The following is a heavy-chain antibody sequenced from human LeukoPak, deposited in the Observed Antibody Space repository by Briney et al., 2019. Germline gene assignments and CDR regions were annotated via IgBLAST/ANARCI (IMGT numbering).Heavy chain of an antibody. CDR2: IIPIFGTA. D-gene: IGHD1-20*01. V-gene: IGHV1-69*05. CDR1: GGTFSGYA. Sequence: SVKVSCKASGGTFSGYAISWVRQAPGQGLEWMGGIIPIFGTANYAQKFQGRVTITTDESTSTAYMELSSLRSEDTAVYYCARENYNWNQYYFDYWGQGTLVTVSS. CDR3: ARENYNWNQYYFDY. J-gene: IGHJ4*02.